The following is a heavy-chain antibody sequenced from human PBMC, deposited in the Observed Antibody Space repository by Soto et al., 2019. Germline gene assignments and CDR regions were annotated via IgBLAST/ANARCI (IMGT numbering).Heavy chain of an antibody. V-gene: IGHV4-39*01. CDR2: IYYSGST. CDR1: GGSISSSSYY. D-gene: IGHD4-4*01. J-gene: IGHJ6*02. Sequence: PSETLSLTCTVSGGSISSSSYYWGWIRQPPGKGLEWIGSIYYSGSTYYNPSLKSRVTISVDTSKNQFSLKLSSVTAADTAVYYCARLDVMVTTVTYYYYGMDVWGQGTTVTVSS. CDR3: ARLDVMVTTVTYYYYGMDV.